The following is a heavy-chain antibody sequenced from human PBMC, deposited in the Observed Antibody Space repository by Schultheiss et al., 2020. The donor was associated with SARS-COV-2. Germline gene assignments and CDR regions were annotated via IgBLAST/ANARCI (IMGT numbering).Heavy chain of an antibody. J-gene: IGHJ5*02. Sequence: KVSCKASGGIFITYVISWVRQAPGQGLEWMGGIIPMFGTTNYAQKFQGRVTITADESTSTVYMELSSLRSDDTAVYYCARSSGSYYNSWFDPWGQGTLVTVSS. V-gene: IGHV1-69*01. D-gene: IGHD1-26*01. CDR3: ARSSGSYYNSWFDP. CDR2: IIPMFGTT. CDR1: GGIFITYV.